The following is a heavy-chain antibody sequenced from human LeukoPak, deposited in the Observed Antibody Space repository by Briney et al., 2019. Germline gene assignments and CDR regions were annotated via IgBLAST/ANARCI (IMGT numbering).Heavy chain of an antibody. V-gene: IGHV4-38-2*02. CDR1: GYSISSDYY. CDR2: IFHSENT. D-gene: IGHD5-18*01. J-gene: IGHJ4*02. Sequence: SETLSLTCTVSGYSISSDYYWGWIRQPPGKGLEWIGSIFHSENTYYNPSLKSRVTISVDTSKNQFSLKLSSVTAADTAVYYCARLGYSYGYDYWGQGTLVTVSS. CDR3: ARLGYSYGYDY.